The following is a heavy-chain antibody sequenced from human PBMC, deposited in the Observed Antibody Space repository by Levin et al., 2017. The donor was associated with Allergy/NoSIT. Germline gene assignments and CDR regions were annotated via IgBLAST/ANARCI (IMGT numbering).Heavy chain of an antibody. J-gene: IGHJ4*02. D-gene: IGHD3-22*01. CDR1: GGSISSYY. CDR2: IYYSGST. Sequence: PSETLSLTCTVSGGSISSYYWSWIRQSPGKGLEWIGYIYYSGSTNYNPSLKSRVTISVDTSKNQFSLKLRSVTAADTAVYYCAREQHDSSGYYYLDYWGQGTLVTVSS. V-gene: IGHV4-59*01. CDR3: AREQHDSSGYYYLDY.